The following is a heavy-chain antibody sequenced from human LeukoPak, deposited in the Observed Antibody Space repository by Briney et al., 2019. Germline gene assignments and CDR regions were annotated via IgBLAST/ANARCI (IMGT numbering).Heavy chain of an antibody. Sequence: GGSLRLSCATSGFTFVDYGLSWVRRAPGKGLEWLCAINYNGAITDYADSVKGRFTISRDNAKNSLYLRMDSLRAEDTALYCARDRLGPSFSVSHFDLWGQGTLVTVS. CDR1: GFTFVDYG. D-gene: IGHD3-3*02. CDR3: ARDRLGPSFSVSHFDL. J-gene: IGHJ4*02. CDR2: INYNGAIT. V-gene: IGHV3-20*01.